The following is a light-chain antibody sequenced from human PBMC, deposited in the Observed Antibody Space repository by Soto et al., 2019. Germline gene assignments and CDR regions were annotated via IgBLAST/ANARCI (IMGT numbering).Light chain of an antibody. CDR2: EAS. CDR3: QQYETFSGT. CDR1: ESISIW. V-gene: IGKV1-5*03. J-gene: IGKJ1*01. Sequence: DIHMTHSPSTLSASVGDRVNITCRASESISIWLAWYQQKPGKAPKPLIYEASTLKSGVPSRFSGSGSGTEFTLTIASLQPDDFATYYCQQYETFSGTFGPGTKVDIK.